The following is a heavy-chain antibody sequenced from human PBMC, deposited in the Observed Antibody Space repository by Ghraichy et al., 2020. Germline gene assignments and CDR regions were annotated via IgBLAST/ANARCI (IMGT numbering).Heavy chain of an antibody. CDR1: GGSISSYY. J-gene: IGHJ3*01. V-gene: IGHV4-59*01. D-gene: IGHD3-22*01. CDR2: IYYSGST. CDR3: ARNGGYYDSSGYLGV. Sequence: GPLRLSCTVSGGSISSYYWSWIRQPPGKGLEWIGYIYYSGSTNYNPSLKSRVTISVDTSKNQFSLKLSSVTAADTAVYYCARNGGYYDSSGYLGVWGQGTMVTVSS.